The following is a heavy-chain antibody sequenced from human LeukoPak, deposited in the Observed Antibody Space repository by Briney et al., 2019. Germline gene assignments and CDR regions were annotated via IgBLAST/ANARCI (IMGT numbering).Heavy chain of an antibody. J-gene: IGHJ4*02. CDR3: ARDEMDSLDY. Sequence: ASVKVSCKASGGTFSSYAISWVRQAPGQGLEWIGIINPSGGNTNYAQKFQDRVTMTRDTSTSTVYMQLSSLRSEDTAVYYCARDEMDSLDYWGQGTLVTVSS. V-gene: IGHV1-46*01. CDR2: INPSGGNT. D-gene: IGHD5-24*01. CDR1: GGTFSSYA.